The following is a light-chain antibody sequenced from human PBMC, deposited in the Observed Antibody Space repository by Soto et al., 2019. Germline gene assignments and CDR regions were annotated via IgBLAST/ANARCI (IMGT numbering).Light chain of an antibody. Sequence: QAVVTQEPSLTVSPGGTVTLTCASSTGAVTSAYYPSWFQQRPGQAPRTLIYRTSNRQSWTPARFSGSLLGGRAALTLSGVQPEDEADYYCLLYNGGAWVFGGGTKVTVL. CDR1: TGAVTSAYY. V-gene: IGLV7-43*01. J-gene: IGLJ3*02. CDR2: RTS. CDR3: LLYNGGAWV.